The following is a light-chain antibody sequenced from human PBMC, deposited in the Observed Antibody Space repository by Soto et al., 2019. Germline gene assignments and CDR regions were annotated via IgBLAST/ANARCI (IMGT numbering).Light chain of an antibody. J-gene: IGKJ1*01. Sequence: EIVLTQSPGTLSLSPGERATLSCRASQSVSSSYLAWYQQKPGQAPRLLIYGASSRATGIPDRFSGSGSGTDLTLTISRLEPEDFAVFYCQPYGSSPWTFGQGTKVEIK. V-gene: IGKV3-20*01. CDR3: QPYGSSPWT. CDR2: GAS. CDR1: QSVSSSY.